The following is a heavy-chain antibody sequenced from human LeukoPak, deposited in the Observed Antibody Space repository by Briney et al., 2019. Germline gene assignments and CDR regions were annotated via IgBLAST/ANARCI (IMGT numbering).Heavy chain of an antibody. CDR2: IYYTGST. Sequence: SETLSLTCSVSGDSVSSTSDNWGWIRQPPGKGLEWIGNIYYTGSTYYNPSLKSRVTMSVDTSNNQFSLKLSSVTAADTAVYYCARSSYYYGADAFNIWGQGTMVTVSS. CDR3: ARSSYYYGADAFNI. D-gene: IGHD3-10*01. CDR1: GDSVSSTSDN. J-gene: IGHJ3*02. V-gene: IGHV4-39*07.